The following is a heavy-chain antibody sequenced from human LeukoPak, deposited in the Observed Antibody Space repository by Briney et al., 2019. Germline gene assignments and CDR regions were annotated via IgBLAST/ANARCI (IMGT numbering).Heavy chain of an antibody. V-gene: IGHV6-1*01. D-gene: IGHD6-19*01. CDR2: TYYRSKWYN. J-gene: IGHJ3*02. Sequence: SQTLSLTCAISGDSVSSNSAAWNWLRQSPSRGLEWLGRTYYRSKWYNDYAVSVKSRITINPDTSKNQFSLQLNSVTPEDTAVYYCAREAAGNQWLGDAFDIWGQGTMVTVSS. CDR1: GDSVSSNSAA. CDR3: AREAAGNQWLGDAFDI.